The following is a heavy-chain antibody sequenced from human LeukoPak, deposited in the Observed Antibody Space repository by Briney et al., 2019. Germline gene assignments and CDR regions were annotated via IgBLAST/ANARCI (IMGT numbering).Heavy chain of an antibody. CDR1: GFTFSSYS. CDR2: ISSSSSTI. J-gene: IGHJ6*03. Sequence: GGSLRLSCAASGFTFSSYSMNWVRQAPGKGLEWVSYISSSSSTIYYADSVKGRFTISRDNAKNSLYLQMNSLRAEDTAVYYCARQEYSSSRSGYYYYMDVWGKGTTVTVSS. D-gene: IGHD6-6*01. CDR3: ARQEYSSSRSGYYYYMDV. V-gene: IGHV3-48*04.